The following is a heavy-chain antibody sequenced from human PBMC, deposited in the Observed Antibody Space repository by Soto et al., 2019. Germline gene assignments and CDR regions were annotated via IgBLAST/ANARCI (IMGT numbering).Heavy chain of an antibody. J-gene: IGHJ5*02. Sequence: PGGSLRLSCAASGFTFSDYYMSWIRQAPGKGLEWVSYISSSSSYTNYADSVKGRFTISRDNSKNTLYPQMNSLRAEDTAVYYCAKCPHPGQLGSRGFDPWGQGTLVTVSS. CDR3: AKCPHPGQLGSRGFDP. V-gene: IGHV3-11*06. CDR1: GFTFSDYY. D-gene: IGHD6-6*01. CDR2: ISSSSSYT.